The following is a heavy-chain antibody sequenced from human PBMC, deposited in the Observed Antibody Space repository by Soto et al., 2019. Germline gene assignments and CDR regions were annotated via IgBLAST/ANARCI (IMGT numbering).Heavy chain of an antibody. CDR3: ARDRGSYALDY. V-gene: IGHV1-18*01. J-gene: IGHJ4*02. CDR2: ISADNGNT. CDR1: GYTFTSYG. D-gene: IGHD1-26*01. Sequence: QVQLVQSGAEVKKPGASVKVSCKASGYTFTSYGISWVRQAPGQGLEWMGWISADNGNTNYAQKLQGRVTMTTDTSTSTAYRERRSLRSDDTGVYYCARDRGSYALDYWGQGTLVTVSS.